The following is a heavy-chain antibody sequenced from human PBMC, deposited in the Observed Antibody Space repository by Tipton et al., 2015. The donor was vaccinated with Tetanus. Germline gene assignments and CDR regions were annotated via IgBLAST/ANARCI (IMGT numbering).Heavy chain of an antibody. CDR2: IYYSGST. Sequence: TLSLTCSVSGASISSGGYLWNWIRHRPGKGLEWIGYIYYSGSTFYNPSLKSRVNISVDTSKNQFSLRLTSVTAADTAVYYCARDQGGGRVARLNWFGPWGQGTLVTVSS. V-gene: IGHV4-31*03. CDR1: GASISSGGYL. J-gene: IGHJ5*02. CDR3: ARDQGGGRVARLNWFGP. D-gene: IGHD3-16*01.